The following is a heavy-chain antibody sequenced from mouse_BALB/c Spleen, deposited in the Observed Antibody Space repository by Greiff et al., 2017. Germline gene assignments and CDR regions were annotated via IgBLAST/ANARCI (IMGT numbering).Heavy chain of an antibody. CDR2: INPSNGRT. J-gene: IGHJ2*01. CDR1: GYTFTSYW. Sequence: QVQLQQSGAELVKPGASVKLSCKASGYTFTSYWMHWVKQRPGQGLEWIGEINPSNGRTNYNEKFKSKATLTVDKSSSTAYMQLSSLTSEDSAVYYCARGNSYFDYWGQGTTLTVSS. V-gene: IGHV1S81*02. D-gene: IGHD2-1*01. CDR3: ARGNSYFDY.